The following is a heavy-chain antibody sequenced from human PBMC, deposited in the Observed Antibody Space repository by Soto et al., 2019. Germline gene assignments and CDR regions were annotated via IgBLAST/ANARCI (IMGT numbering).Heavy chain of an antibody. CDR1: GGSINSYY. J-gene: IGHJ6*03. D-gene: IGHD3-10*01. Sequence: SETLSLTCTVSGGSINSYYWNWIRQPPRKGLEWVGYIFYSGSTSYNPSLKSRVIISIDTFKNQFSLRLSSVTAADTAVYYCARHSPPTYDSGITYYYYYMDVWGKGTTVTVSS. CDR2: IFYSGST. V-gene: IGHV4-59*08. CDR3: ARHSPPTYDSGITYYYYYMDV.